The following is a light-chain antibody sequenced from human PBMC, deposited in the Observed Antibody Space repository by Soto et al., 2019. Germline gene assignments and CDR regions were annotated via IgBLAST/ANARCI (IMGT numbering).Light chain of an antibody. J-gene: IGLJ1*01. CDR1: SSDVGNFNL. CDR3: CSYAGNNIHYV. CDR2: EVS. Sequence: QSALTQPASVSGSPGQSITISCAGTSSDVGNFNLVSWYQHHPGKAPKVMIYEVSKRPSGVSNRYSGSKSGNTASLTISGLQAEDEADYYCCSYAGNNIHYVFGTGTKLTVL. V-gene: IGLV2-23*02.